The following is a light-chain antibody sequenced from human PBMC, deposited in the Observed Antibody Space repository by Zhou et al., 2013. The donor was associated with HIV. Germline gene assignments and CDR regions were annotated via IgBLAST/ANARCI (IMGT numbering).Light chain of an antibody. J-gene: IGKJ1*01. CDR1: QSVSSR. CDR2: AAS. Sequence: DIQMTQSPSTLSASVGDRVTITCRASQSVSSRLAWYQQKPGKAPKRLISAASSLQSGVPSRFSGSGSGTEFTLTISSLQPEDFATYYCLQHNSYPRTFGQGTKVEIK. CDR3: LQHNSYPRT. V-gene: IGKV1-5*01.